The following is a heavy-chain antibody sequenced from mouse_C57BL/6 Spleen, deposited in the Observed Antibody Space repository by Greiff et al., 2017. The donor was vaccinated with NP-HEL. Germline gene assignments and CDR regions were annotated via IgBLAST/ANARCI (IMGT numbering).Heavy chain of an antibody. J-gene: IGHJ2*01. Sequence: VQLKQPGAELVKPGASVKVSCKASGYTFTSYWMHWVKQRPGQGLEWIGRIHPSDSDTNYNQKFKGKATLTVDKSSSTAYMQLSSLTSEDSAVCYCAICSSLYYFDYWGQGTTLTVSS. CDR1: GYTFTSYW. V-gene: IGHV1-74*01. CDR2: IHPSDSDT. CDR3: AICSSLYYFDY. D-gene: IGHD1-1*01.